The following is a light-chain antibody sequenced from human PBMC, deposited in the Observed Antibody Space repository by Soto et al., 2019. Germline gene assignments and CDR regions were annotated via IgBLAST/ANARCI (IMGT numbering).Light chain of an antibody. J-gene: IGLJ2*01. CDR1: KLGDKY. V-gene: IGLV3-1*01. Sequence: SSELTQPPSVSVSPGQTASITCSGDKLGDKYACWYQQKPGQSPVLVFYQDGTRPSGIPERFSGSNSGNTATLTISGTQAMDEADYYCQGWDSSTVVFGGGTKVTVL. CDR2: QDG. CDR3: QGWDSSTVV.